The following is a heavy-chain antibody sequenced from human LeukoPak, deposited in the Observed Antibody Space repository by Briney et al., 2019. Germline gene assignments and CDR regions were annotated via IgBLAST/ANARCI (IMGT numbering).Heavy chain of an antibody. CDR3: AKEGDYGSPPYYFDQ. CDR1: GFTFSSYA. D-gene: IGHD3-10*01. J-gene: IGHJ4*02. CDR2: ISGSGGST. Sequence: PGGSLRLSCAASGFTFSSYAMSWVRQAPGKGLEWVSAISGSGGSTYYADSVKGRFTISRDNSKNTLHLQMNSRRAEDTAVYYCAKEGDYGSPPYYFDQWGQGTLVTVSS. V-gene: IGHV3-23*01.